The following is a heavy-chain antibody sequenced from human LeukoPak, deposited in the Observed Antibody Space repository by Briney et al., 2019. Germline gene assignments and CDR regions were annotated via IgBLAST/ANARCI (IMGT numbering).Heavy chain of an antibody. D-gene: IGHD1-26*01. CDR1: GFSFSTHA. CDR3: VKFRGATDHYYYYMDV. V-gene: IGHV3-23*01. Sequence: GGSLRLSCAASGFSFSTHAMTWVRQAPGKGLEWVLAISDSGGYTYSADSVKGRFTISRDNSKNTVYLQMNSLRVEDTAVYYCVKFRGATDHYYYYMDVWGKGTTVTVSS. CDR2: ISDSGGYT. J-gene: IGHJ6*03.